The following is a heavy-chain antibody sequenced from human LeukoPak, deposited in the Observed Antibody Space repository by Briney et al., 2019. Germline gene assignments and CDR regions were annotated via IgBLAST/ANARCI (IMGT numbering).Heavy chain of an antibody. CDR2: ISSNGGST. CDR3: ARAGAAVSLPYYYYMDV. CDR1: GFSVTSNY. V-gene: IGHV3-64*01. D-gene: IGHD6-13*01. Sequence: PGGSLRLSCAASGFSVTSNYLTWVRQAPGKGLEYVSAISSNGGSTYYANSVKGRFTISRDNSKNTLYLQMGSLRAEDMAVYYCARAGAAVSLPYYYYMDVWGKGTTVTVSS. J-gene: IGHJ6*03.